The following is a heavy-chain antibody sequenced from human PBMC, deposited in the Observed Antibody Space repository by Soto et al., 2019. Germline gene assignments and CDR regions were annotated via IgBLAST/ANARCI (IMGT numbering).Heavy chain of an antibody. J-gene: IGHJ4*02. V-gene: IGHV1-69*12. Sequence: QVQLVQSGAEVKKPGSSVKVSCKASGGTFSSYAISWVRQAPGQGLEWMGGIIPIFGTANYAQKFQGRVTITADESTSTAYRERSSLRSEDTAVYYCARSHGTGTTFYFDYWGQGTLVTVSS. CDR2: IIPIFGTA. CDR1: GGTFSSYA. CDR3: ARSHGTGTTFYFDY. D-gene: IGHD1-7*01.